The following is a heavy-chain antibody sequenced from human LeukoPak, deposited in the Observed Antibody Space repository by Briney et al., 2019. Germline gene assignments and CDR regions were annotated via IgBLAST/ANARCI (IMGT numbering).Heavy chain of an antibody. Sequence: GGSLRLSCAASGFTFSSHAMSWVRQAPVKGLEWVSGIGGSGDTYYADSVKGRFAISRDNSKNTLFLQMNSLRAEDTALYYCAKEDLRRHFDFDYWGQGTLVTVSS. D-gene: IGHD3-9*01. V-gene: IGHV3-23*01. CDR3: AKEDLRRHFDFDY. J-gene: IGHJ4*02. CDR2: IGGSGDT. CDR1: GFTFSSHA.